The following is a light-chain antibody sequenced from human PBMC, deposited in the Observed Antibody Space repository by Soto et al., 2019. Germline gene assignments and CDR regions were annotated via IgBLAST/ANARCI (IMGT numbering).Light chain of an antibody. CDR2: AAS. V-gene: IGKV1-39*01. Sequence: DIQMTPSPSYLSASVGDRVTITCRASQSISRNLNWYQHKPGKAPKFLIYAASSLQNGVPSRFSGGGSGTEFTLIRSSLQPEDFGTYYCQQSYATASITFGQWTRLEIK. CDR1: QSISRN. CDR3: QQSYATASIT. J-gene: IGKJ5*01.